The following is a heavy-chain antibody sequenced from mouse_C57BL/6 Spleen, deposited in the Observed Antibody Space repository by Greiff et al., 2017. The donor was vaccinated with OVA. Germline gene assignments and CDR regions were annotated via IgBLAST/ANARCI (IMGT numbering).Heavy chain of an antibody. Sequence: EVKVVESGGGLVQPKGSLKLSCAASGFTFNTYAMHWVRQAPGKGLEWVARIRSKSSNYATYYADSVKDRFTISRDDSQSMLYLQMNNLKTEDTAMYYCVRGETIHGYDERFAYWGQGTLVTVSA. D-gene: IGHD2-2*01. CDR2: IRSKSSNYAT. CDR1: GFTFNTYA. CDR3: VRGETIHGYDERFAY. J-gene: IGHJ3*01. V-gene: IGHV10-3*01.